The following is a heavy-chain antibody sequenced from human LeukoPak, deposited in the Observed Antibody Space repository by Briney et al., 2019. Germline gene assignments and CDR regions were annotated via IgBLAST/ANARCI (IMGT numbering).Heavy chain of an antibody. V-gene: IGHV4-39*07. J-gene: IGHJ4*02. Sequence: PSETLSLTCTVSGGSISSSSYYWGWIRQPPGKGLEWIGSIYYSGSTYYNPSLKSRVTISVDTSKNQFSLKLSFVTAADTAVYYCARGGRGYGDYGHWGQGTLVTVSS. D-gene: IGHD4-17*01. CDR1: GGSISSSSYY. CDR3: ARGGRGYGDYGH. CDR2: IYYSGST.